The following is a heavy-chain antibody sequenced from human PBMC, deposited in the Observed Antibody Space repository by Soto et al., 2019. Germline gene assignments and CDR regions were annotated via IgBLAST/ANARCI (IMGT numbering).Heavy chain of an antibody. CDR3: ARVGGNPYFDY. V-gene: IGHV4-30-2*01. Sequence: QLQLQESGSGLVKPSQTLSLTCAVSGGSISSGGYSWSWIRQPPGKGLEWIGYIYHSGSTYYNPSLKGRVTISVDRSKNQFSVKLSSVTAADTAVYYCARVGGNPYFDYWGQGTLVTVSS. J-gene: IGHJ4*02. CDR2: IYHSGST. D-gene: IGHD2-15*01. CDR1: GGSISSGGYS.